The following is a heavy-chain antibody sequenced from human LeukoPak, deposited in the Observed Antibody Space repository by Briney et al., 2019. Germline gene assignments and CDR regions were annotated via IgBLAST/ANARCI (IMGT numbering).Heavy chain of an antibody. CDR3: AKGHTAMAAHDAFDI. CDR1: VFTFSIYA. D-gene: IGHD5-18*01. V-gene: IGHV3-23*01. J-gene: IGHJ3*02. CDR2: ISGSGGST. Sequence: PGGSLRLSSAASVFTFSIYAMSWVRQAPGKGLEWVSAISGSGGSTYYADSVKGRFTISRDNSKNTLYLQMNSLRAEDTAVYYCAKGHTAMAAHDAFDIWGQGTMVTVSS.